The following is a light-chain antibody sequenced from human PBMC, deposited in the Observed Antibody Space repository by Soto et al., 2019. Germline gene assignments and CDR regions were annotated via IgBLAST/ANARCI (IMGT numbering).Light chain of an antibody. J-gene: IGLJ1*01. CDR2: DVN. CDR3: CSFAGSHTLYV. Sequence: QSALTQPRSVSGSPVQSVTISCTGSASDVGDYNYVSWYQRHPGKAPKLVIYDVNKRPSGVPDRFSGSKSGNAASLTISGLQAEDEADYYCCSFAGSHTLYVFGTGTKVTVL. CDR1: ASDVGDYNY. V-gene: IGLV2-11*01.